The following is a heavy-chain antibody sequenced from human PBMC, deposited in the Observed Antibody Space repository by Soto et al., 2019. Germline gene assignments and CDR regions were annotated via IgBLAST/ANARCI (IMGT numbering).Heavy chain of an antibody. V-gene: IGHV3-23*01. CDR3: AARYCSGGSCYSAPYYYYYMDV. D-gene: IGHD2-15*01. Sequence: GGSLRLSCAASGFTFSSYAMSWVHQAPGKGLEWVSAISGSGGSTYYADSVKGRFTISRDNSKNTLYLQMNSLRAEDTAVYYCAARYCSGGSCYSAPYYYYYMDVWGKGTTVTVSS. CDR1: GFTFSSYA. J-gene: IGHJ6*03. CDR2: ISGSGGST.